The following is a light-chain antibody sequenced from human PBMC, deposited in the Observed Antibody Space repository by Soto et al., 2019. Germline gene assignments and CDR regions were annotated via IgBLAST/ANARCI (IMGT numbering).Light chain of an antibody. CDR2: GAS. V-gene: IGKV3-20*01. CDR1: QSVSSSY. Sequence: EIVLTQSQGTPSLSAGERATLSCRASQSVSSSYLAWYQQKPGQAPRLLIYGASSRATGIPDRFSGSGSGTYFTLSICRLEPEDAAVYYCQQYGSSITFCGGTKVDIK. J-gene: IGKJ4*01. CDR3: QQYGSSIT.